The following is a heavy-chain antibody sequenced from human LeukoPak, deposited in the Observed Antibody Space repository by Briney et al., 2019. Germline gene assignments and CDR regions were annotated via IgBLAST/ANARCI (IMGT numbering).Heavy chain of an antibody. J-gene: IGHJ5*02. D-gene: IGHD4-23*01. Sequence: ASVKVSCKASGYTFTSYYMHWVRQAPGQGLEWMGIINPSGGSTSYAQKFQGRVTMTRDMSTSTVYMELSSLRPEDTAVYYCARGRTTVVTRPWGQGTLVTVSS. CDR2: INPSGGST. CDR3: ARGRTTVVTRP. CDR1: GYTFTSYY. V-gene: IGHV1-46*01.